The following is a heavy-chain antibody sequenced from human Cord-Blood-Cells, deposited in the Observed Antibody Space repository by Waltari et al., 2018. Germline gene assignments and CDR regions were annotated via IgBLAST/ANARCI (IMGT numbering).Heavy chain of an antibody. Sequence: VQLVESGGGVVQPGRSLRLPCAASGFTSSSSAMHWVRQAPGKGLEWVAVISYDGSNKYYADSVKGRFTISRDNSKNTLYLQMNSLRAEDTTVYYCARDPRLGFDYWGQGTLVTVSS. V-gene: IGHV3-30-3*01. CDR1: GFTSSSSA. CDR2: ISYDGSNK. D-gene: IGHD7-27*01. J-gene: IGHJ4*02. CDR3: ARDPRLGFDY.